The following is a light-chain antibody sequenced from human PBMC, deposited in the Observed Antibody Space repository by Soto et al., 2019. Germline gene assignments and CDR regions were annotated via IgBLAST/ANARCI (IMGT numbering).Light chain of an antibody. CDR2: GDN. V-gene: IGLV1-44*01. Sequence: QSVLTQPPSASGTPGQRVTISCSGSGSSIGTNTVNWYRQLPGTAPKLLIYGDNQRPSGVPDRFSASKSGTSASLAISGLQSEDEADYDCAAWDGSLNNVLFGGGTKLTVL. CDR3: AAWDGSLNNVL. J-gene: IGLJ2*01. CDR1: GSSIGTNT.